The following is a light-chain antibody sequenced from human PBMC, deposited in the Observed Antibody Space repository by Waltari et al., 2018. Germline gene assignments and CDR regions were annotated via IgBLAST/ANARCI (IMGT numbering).Light chain of an antibody. CDR2: WAA. V-gene: IGKV4-1*01. Sequence: DIVMTQSPDSLAVSMGARATINCKSSHSVLFSSNNENYLAGYQQKPGQPPKLLIYWAATRESGVPDRFSGSGSGTDFTLTISSLQAEDVAVYYCQQYYSIPRSFGQGTKLEIK. CDR3: QQYYSIPRS. J-gene: IGKJ2*03. CDR1: HSVLFSSNNENY.